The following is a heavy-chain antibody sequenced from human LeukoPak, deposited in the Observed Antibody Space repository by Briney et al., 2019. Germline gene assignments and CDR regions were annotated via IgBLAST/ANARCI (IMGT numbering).Heavy chain of an antibody. D-gene: IGHD5-12*01. CDR3: ARLSGYDWETSYDY. J-gene: IGHJ4*02. CDR1: GGSISSYY. V-gene: IGHV4-59*01. Sequence: SETLSLTCTVSGGSISSYYWSWIRQPPGKGLEWIGYIYYSGSTNHNPSLKSRVTISVDTSKNQFSLKLSSVTAADTAVYYCARLSGYDWETSYDYWGQGTLVTVSS. CDR2: IYYSGST.